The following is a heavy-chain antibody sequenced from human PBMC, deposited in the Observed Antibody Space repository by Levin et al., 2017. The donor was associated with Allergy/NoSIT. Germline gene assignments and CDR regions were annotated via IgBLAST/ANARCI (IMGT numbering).Heavy chain of an antibody. CDR1: GYTLTELS. V-gene: IGHV1-24*01. CDR3: ATVSALGYYYGMDV. D-gene: IGHD7-27*01. J-gene: IGHJ6*02. Sequence: ASVKVSCKVSGYTLTELSMHWVRQAPGKGLEWMGGFDPEEGETIYAQKFQGRVTMTEDTSTDTAYMELSSLRSEDTAVYYCATVSALGYYYGMDVWGQGTTVTVSS. CDR2: FDPEEGET.